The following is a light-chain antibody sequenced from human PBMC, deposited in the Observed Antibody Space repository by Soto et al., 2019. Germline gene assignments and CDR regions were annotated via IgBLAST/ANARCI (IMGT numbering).Light chain of an antibody. CDR2: DAS. V-gene: IGKV3-11*01. CDR1: QSVNTY. Sequence: IVLTQSPATLSLSPGERATLSCRASQSVNTYLAWYQQKPGQAPRLLIYDASNRASGIPARFSGSGSGTDFTLTISSLEPEDFAVYYCQQRSNWPPTCGRGTRLEIK. J-gene: IGKJ5*01. CDR3: QQRSNWPPT.